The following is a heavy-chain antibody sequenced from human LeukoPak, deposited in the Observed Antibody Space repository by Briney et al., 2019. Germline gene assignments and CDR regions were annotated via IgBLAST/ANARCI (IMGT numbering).Heavy chain of an antibody. CDR2: IKQDGSEK. J-gene: IGHJ4*02. CDR3: ASRDGSYGY. Sequence: GGSLRLSCTASGLTFSSYWMTWVRQAPGKGLEWVANIKQDGSEKYYVDSVKGRFTISRDNAKNSLYLQMNSLRAEDTAVYYCASRDGSYGYWGQGTLVTVSS. V-gene: IGHV3-7*01. CDR1: GLTFSSYW. D-gene: IGHD1-26*01.